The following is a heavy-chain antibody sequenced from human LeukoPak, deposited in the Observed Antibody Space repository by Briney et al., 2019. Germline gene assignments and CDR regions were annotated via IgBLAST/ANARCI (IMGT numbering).Heavy chain of an antibody. J-gene: IGHJ4*02. CDR3: AKERGRLGELSLYLAIDY. V-gene: IGHV3-30*18. Sequence: PGGSLRLSCAASGFTFSSNGIHWVRQAPGKGLEWVALISYDGSDKYFADSVKGRFTISRDNSKNTLYLQVNSLRGDDTAVYYCAKERGRLGELSLYLAIDYWGQGTLVTVSA. D-gene: IGHD3-16*02. CDR1: GFTFSSNG. CDR2: ISYDGSDK.